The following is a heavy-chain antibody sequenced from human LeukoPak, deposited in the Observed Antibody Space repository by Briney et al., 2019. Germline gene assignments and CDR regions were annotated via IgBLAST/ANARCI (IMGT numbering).Heavy chain of an antibody. Sequence: SETLSLTCTASGGSISSYYWSWIRQPPGKGLEWIGYIYYSGSTNYNPSLKSRVTISVDTSKNQFSLKLSSVTAADTAVYYCARLGYSSSHLDYWGQGTLVTVSS. D-gene: IGHD6-13*01. CDR3: ARLGYSSSHLDY. V-gene: IGHV4-59*08. J-gene: IGHJ4*02. CDR1: GGSISSYY. CDR2: IYYSGST.